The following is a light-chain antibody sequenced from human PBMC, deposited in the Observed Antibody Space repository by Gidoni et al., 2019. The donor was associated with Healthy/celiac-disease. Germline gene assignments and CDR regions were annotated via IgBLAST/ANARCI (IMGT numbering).Light chain of an antibody. J-gene: IGLJ2*01. CDR1: KLGDKY. V-gene: IGLV3-1*01. CDR3: QAWDSGVV. CDR2: QDS. Sequence: SYDLPQPPSVSVSPGQTASITCSGDKLGDKYACWYQQKPGQSPLLVIYQDSKRPSGIPERFSGSNSGNTATLTISGTQAMDEADYYCQAWDSGVVFGGGTKLTVL.